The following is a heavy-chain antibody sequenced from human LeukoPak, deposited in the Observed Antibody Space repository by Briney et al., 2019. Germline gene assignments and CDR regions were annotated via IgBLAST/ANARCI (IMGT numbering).Heavy chain of an antibody. CDR2: TRNKANSYTT. D-gene: IGHD2-2*01. Sequence: GGSLRLSCAASGFTFRDHYMDWVRQAPGKGLEWVGRTRNKANSYTTEYAASVKGRFTISRDDSKNSLYLQMNSLKTEDTAVYYCASALGYCSSTSCDYWGQGTLVTVSS. CDR1: GFTFRDHY. CDR3: ASALGYCSSTSCDY. J-gene: IGHJ4*02. V-gene: IGHV3-72*01.